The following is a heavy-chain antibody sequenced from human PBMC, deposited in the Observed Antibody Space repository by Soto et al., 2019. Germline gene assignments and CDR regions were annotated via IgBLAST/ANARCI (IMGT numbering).Heavy chain of an antibody. D-gene: IGHD3-22*01. CDR1: GFTFSSYE. Sequence: EVQLVESGGGLVQPGGSLRLSCAASGFTFSSYEMNWVRQAPGKGLEWVSYISSSGSTIYYADSVKGRFTISRDNTKNSLYLQMNRLRAEDTAVYYCASPYYYDSSGYYRSGGMDVWGQGTTVTVSS. V-gene: IGHV3-48*03. CDR3: ASPYYYDSSGYYRSGGMDV. J-gene: IGHJ6*02. CDR2: ISSSGSTI.